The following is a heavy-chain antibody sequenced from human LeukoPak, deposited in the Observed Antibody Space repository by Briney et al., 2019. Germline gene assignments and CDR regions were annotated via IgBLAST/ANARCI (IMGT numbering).Heavy chain of an antibody. CDR1: GFTFSSYG. D-gene: IGHD6-13*01. CDR2: ISWNSGSI. CDR3: SGHGSSSY. Sequence: GGSLRLSCAASGFTFSSYGMHWVRQAPGKGLEWVSGISWNSGSIGYADSVKGRFTISRDNAKNSLYLQMNSLRAEDTALYYASGHGSSSYWGQGTLVAVSS. V-gene: IGHV3-9*01. J-gene: IGHJ4*02.